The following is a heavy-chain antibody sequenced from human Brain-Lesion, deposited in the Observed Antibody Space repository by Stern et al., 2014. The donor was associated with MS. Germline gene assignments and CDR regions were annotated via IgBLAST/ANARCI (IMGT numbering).Heavy chain of an antibody. CDR3: ARHDSVPRPSQLYSARDRGPGYFDY. V-gene: IGHV4-39*01. D-gene: IGHD1-26*01. CDR1: GGSISSSTYY. CDR2: IYYSGFT. Sequence: VQLVQSGPGLVKPSETLSLTCTVSGGSISSSTYYWAWIRQPPGKGLEWIGNIYYSGFTYYNPSLKIPVTISGDMSKNQFSLKLSSVTAADTAIYYCARHDSVPRPSQLYSARDRGPGYFDYWGQGTLVTVSS. J-gene: IGHJ4*02.